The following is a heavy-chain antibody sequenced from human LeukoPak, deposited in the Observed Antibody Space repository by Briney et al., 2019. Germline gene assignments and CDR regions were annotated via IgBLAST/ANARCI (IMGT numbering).Heavy chain of an antibody. Sequence: PGGSLRLSCAASGFTFSDYYMSWLRQAPGKGLEWVSYISSDSSTIYYADSVKGRFTISRDNAKKSLYLQMNSLRTEDTAVYFCVNTEYRRLGTDYWGQGTLVTVSS. CDR2: ISSDSSTI. CDR3: VNTEYRRLGTDY. D-gene: IGHD4-17*01. CDR1: GFTFSDYY. J-gene: IGHJ4*02. V-gene: IGHV3-11*04.